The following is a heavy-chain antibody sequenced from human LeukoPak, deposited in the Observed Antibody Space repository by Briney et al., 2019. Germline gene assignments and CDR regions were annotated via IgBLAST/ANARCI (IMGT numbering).Heavy chain of an antibody. Sequence: PGGSLRLSCAASGFTFSSYSMKWVRQAPGKGLEWVSSICSSSSYIYYAGSVKGRFTISRDNAKNSLYLQMNSLRAEDTAVYYCARDRVEEHSSSWFDPWGQGTLVTVSS. V-gene: IGHV3-21*01. CDR1: GFTFSSYS. CDR2: ICSSSSYI. CDR3: ARDRVEEHSSSWFDP. D-gene: IGHD6-13*01. J-gene: IGHJ5*02.